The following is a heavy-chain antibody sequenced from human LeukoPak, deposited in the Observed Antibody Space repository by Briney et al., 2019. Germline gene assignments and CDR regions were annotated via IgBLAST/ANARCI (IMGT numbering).Heavy chain of an antibody. D-gene: IGHD2-15*01. Sequence: GESLKISCKGSGYSFSNYWIGWVRQLPGKGLEYMGKIYPDDSDTRYSPSFEGQVTISADKSISTAYLQWSSLKASDTAMYYCARLEYSGGLRGVYWYIDLWGRGTQVTVSS. CDR1: GYSFSNYW. V-gene: IGHV5-51*01. J-gene: IGHJ2*01. CDR3: ARLEYSGGLRGVYWYIDL. CDR2: IYPDDSDT.